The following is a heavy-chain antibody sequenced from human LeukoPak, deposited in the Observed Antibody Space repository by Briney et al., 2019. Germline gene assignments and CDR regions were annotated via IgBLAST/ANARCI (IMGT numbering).Heavy chain of an antibody. Sequence: GGSLRLSCAASGFTFSSYWMHWVRQAPGKGLVWVSRINTDGSSTSYADSVKGRFTISRDNAKNTLYLQMNSLRAEDTAVYYCAIARGVTLFDYWGQGTLVTVSS. CDR3: AIARGVTLFDY. J-gene: IGHJ4*02. CDR1: GFTFSSYW. V-gene: IGHV3-74*01. D-gene: IGHD2-8*01. CDR2: INTDGSST.